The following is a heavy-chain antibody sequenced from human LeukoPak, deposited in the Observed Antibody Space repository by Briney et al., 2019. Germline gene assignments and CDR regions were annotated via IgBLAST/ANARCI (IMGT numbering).Heavy chain of an antibody. J-gene: IGHJ2*01. CDR3: ARTTRGYWYFDL. D-gene: IGHD2-2*01. CDR1: GYSISSGYY. CDR2: TYHSGST. V-gene: IGHV4-38-2*01. Sequence: PSETLSLTCAVSGYSISSGYYWGWIRQPPGKGLEWIGSTYHSGSTYYNPSLKSRVTISVDTFKNQFSLKLSSVTAADTAVYYCARTTRGYWYFDLWGRGTLVTVSS.